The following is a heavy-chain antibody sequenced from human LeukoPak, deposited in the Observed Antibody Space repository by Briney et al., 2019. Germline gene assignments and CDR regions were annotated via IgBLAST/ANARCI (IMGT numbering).Heavy chain of an antibody. J-gene: IGHJ4*02. V-gene: IGHV3-7*01. CDR1: GFTFSSYW. D-gene: IGHD3-9*01. Sequence: GGSLSLSCAASGFTFSSYWMSWVRQAPGKGLEWVANIKQDGSEKYYVDSVKGRFTISRDNAKNSLYLQMNSLRAEDTAVYYCARDKWYYDILTGYPLAYWGQASLATVSS. CDR3: ARDKWYYDILTGYPLAY. CDR2: IKQDGSEK.